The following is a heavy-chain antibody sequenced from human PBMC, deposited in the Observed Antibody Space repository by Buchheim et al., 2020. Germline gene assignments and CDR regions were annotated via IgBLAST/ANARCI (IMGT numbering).Heavy chain of an antibody. CDR2: IDHSGFT. J-gene: IGHJ4*02. V-gene: IGHV4-4*02. D-gene: IGHD5-18*01. CDR3: ARDSGYRSEY. CDR1: GDSVSNGNW. Sequence: QVQLQASGPGLVKPSGTLSLTCAVSGDSVSNGNWWNWVRQPPGKGLEWIGEIDHSGFTKYNPSLKSRVTLELDKPKNQFSLKLTSVTAADTAVYYCARDSGYRSEYWGQGTL.